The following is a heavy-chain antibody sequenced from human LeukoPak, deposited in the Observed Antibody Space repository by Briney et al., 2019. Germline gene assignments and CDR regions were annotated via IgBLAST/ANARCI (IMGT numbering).Heavy chain of an antibody. CDR2: IYPRDGST. CDR1: GYTFTSNY. J-gene: IGHJ4*02. Sequence: GASVEVSCEASGYTFTSNYIHWVRQAPGQGLEWMGMIYPRDGSTSYAQKFQGRVTVTRDTSTSTVHMELSGLRSEDTAVYYCARDQEGFDYWGQGTLVTVSS. V-gene: IGHV1-46*01. CDR3: ARDQEGFDY.